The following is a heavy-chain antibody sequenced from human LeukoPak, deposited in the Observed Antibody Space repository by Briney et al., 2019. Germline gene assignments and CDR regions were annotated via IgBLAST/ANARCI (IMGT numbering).Heavy chain of an antibody. CDR1: GYTFTSYY. V-gene: IGHV1-2*02. Sequence: ASVKVSCKASGYTFTSYYLHWVRRAPGQGLEWVGWINPNSGGTNYAQKFQGRVTMTRDTSITTVYMDLSGLRSDDTASYYCATDYGDYVLGYWGQGTLVTVSS. D-gene: IGHD4-17*01. CDR2: INPNSGGT. CDR3: ATDYGDYVLGY. J-gene: IGHJ4*02.